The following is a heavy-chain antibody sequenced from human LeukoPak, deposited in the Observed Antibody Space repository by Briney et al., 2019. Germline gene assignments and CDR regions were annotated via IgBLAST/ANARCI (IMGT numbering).Heavy chain of an antibody. CDR1: GGSFSGYY. V-gene: IGHV3-7*01. CDR2: IKQDGSEK. D-gene: IGHD6-6*01. Sequence: ETLSLTCAVYGGSFSGYYWSWIRQPPGKGLEWVANIKQDGSEKYYVDSVEGRFTISRDNAKNSVSLQMNSLRGEDTAVYYCVRALGSSSADYWGQGTLVTVSS. J-gene: IGHJ4*02. CDR3: VRALGSSSADY.